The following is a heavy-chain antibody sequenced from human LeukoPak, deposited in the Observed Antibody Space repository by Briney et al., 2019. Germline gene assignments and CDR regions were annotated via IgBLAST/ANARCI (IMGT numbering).Heavy chain of an antibody. D-gene: IGHD3-22*01. CDR1: GFTFDDYG. CDR2: INWNGGST. CDR3: ARDSSYYYDSSGYYYA. Sequence: PGGSLRLSCAASGFTFDDYGMSWVRQAPGKGLEWVSGINWNGGSTGYADSVKGRFTISRDNAKNSLYLQMNSLRAEDTALYYCARDSSYYYDSSGYYYAWGQGTLVTVSS. V-gene: IGHV3-20*04. J-gene: IGHJ5*02.